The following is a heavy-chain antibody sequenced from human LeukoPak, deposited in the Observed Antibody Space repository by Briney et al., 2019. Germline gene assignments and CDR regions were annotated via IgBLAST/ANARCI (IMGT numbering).Heavy chain of an antibody. D-gene: IGHD1-26*01. CDR3: ARVVGAGYFDL. Sequence: GGSLRLSCAASGFTFSSYWMHWVRQAPGKGLVWVSRINSDGSSTSYADSVKGRFTISRDNAKNSLYLQMNSLRAEDTAVYYCARVVGAGYFDLWGRGTLVTVSS. V-gene: IGHV3-74*01. J-gene: IGHJ2*01. CDR1: GFTFSSYW. CDR2: INSDGSST.